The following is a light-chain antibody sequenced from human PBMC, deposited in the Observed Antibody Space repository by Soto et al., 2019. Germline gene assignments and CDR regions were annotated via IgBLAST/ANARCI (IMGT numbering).Light chain of an antibody. J-gene: IGKJ5*01. CDR3: QQSYNSPPIT. Sequence: IQMTQSPSSLSASVGDRVNITCRAGQSIFYSLNWYQMKPGKAPKLLIYAASNLQVGVPSRFSGSGSGTDFALTISSLQPEDFATYYCQQSYNSPPITFCQGTRLDIK. V-gene: IGKV1-39*01. CDR1: QSIFYS. CDR2: AAS.